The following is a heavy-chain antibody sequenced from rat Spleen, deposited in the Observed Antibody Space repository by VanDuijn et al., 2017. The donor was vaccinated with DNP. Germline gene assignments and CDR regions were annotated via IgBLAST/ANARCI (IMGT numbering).Heavy chain of an antibody. CDR3: ARLGKFYSSYIYY. D-gene: IGHD1-2*01. CDR2: ISPRGLST. Sequence: EVQLVESGGGLVQPGRSLKLSCAASGFTFSDYNMAWVRQAPKKGLEWVATISPRGLSTFYRDSVKGRFTISRDDAKSTLYLQMNSLTSEDMATYYCARLGKFYSSYIYYWGQGVMVTVSS. V-gene: IGHV5-7*01. J-gene: IGHJ2*01. CDR1: GFTFSDYN.